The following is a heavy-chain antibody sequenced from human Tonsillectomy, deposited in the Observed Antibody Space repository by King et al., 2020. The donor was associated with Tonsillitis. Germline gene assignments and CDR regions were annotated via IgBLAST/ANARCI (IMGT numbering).Heavy chain of an antibody. Sequence: QLVQSGGGLVQPGGSLRLSCAASGFTFSSYSMNWVRQAPGKGLEWVSYISGSSSTLYYADSVKGRLTISRHNAKNSLYLQMNSRRDEYTAVYYCVGGGRSSYYYYGMDVWGQGTTVTVSS. V-gene: IGHV3-48*02. CDR3: VGGGRSSYYYYGMDV. D-gene: IGHD6-6*01. J-gene: IGHJ6*02. CDR1: GFTFSSYS. CDR2: ISGSSSTL.